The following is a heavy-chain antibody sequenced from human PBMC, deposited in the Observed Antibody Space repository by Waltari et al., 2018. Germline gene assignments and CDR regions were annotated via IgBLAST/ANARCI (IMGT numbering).Heavy chain of an antibody. CDR3: ARDGDAFDI. V-gene: IGHV3-7*01. J-gene: IGHJ3*02. CDR1: GSTFSRYG. Sequence: EVQLVESGGGLVQHGGSMRLTCAAPGSTFSRYGTSWGRQAPGKGLEWVANIKQDGSEKYYVDSVKGRFTISRDNAKNLLYLQMNSLRAEDTAVYYCARDGDAFDIWGQGTMVTVSS. CDR2: IKQDGSEK.